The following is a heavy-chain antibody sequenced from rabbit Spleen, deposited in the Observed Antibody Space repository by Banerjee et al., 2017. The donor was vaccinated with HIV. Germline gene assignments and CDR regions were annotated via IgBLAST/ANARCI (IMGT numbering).Heavy chain of an antibody. CDR1: GFSFSSSYY. CDR2: IYAGSSGST. CDR3: ARDLVAVIGWNFNL. Sequence: QEQLTESGGDLVKPEGSLTLTCTASGFSFSSSYYMCWVRQAPGKGLEWIACIYAGSSGSTYYASWAKGRFTISKTSSTTVDLQMTSLTAADTATYFCARDLVAVIGWNFNLWGPGTLVTVS. J-gene: IGHJ4*01. D-gene: IGHD1-1*01. V-gene: IGHV1S45*01.